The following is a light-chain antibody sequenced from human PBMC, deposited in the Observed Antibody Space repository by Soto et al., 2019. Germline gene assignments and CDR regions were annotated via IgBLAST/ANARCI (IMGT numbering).Light chain of an antibody. J-gene: IGKJ1*01. CDR1: QSVTSNY. V-gene: IGKV3D-20*02. Sequence: EVVMTQSPATLSVSPGERATLSCRASQSVTSNYLAWYQQKPGQAPRLLIYDASSRATGIPDRFSGSGSGTDFTLTISRLEPEDFAVYYCQKRSNWPPWTFGQGTKVDIK. CDR3: QKRSNWPPWT. CDR2: DAS.